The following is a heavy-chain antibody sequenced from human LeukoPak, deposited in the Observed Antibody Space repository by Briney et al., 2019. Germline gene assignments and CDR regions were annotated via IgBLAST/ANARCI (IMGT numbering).Heavy chain of an antibody. CDR3: ARVFRYCSSTSCYDEPYYFDY. Sequence: PSETLSLTCTVSGGSISSYYWSWIRQPAGKGLEWIGRIYTSGSTNYNPSLKSRVTISVDTSKNQFSLKLSSVTAADTAVYYCARVFRYCSSTSCYDEPYYFDYWGQGTLVTVSS. CDR2: IYTSGST. CDR1: GGSISSYY. J-gene: IGHJ4*02. D-gene: IGHD2-2*01. V-gene: IGHV4-4*07.